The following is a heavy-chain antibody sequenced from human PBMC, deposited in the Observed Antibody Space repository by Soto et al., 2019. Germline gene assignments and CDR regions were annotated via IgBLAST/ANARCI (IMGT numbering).Heavy chain of an antibody. Sequence: ASLKVSCKASGYTFTSYDINWVRQTTGQGLEWMGWMNPNSGNTGYAQKFQGRVTMTRNTSVSTAYMELSSLRSEDTAVYYCARGIVVVVAAEFDYWGQGILVTVSS. V-gene: IGHV1-8*01. CDR2: MNPNSGNT. J-gene: IGHJ4*02. CDR1: GYTFTSYD. D-gene: IGHD2-15*01. CDR3: ARGIVVVVAAEFDY.